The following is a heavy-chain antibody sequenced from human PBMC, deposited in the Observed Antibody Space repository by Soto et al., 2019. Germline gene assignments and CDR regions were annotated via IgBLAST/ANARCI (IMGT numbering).Heavy chain of an antibody. J-gene: IGHJ6*02. CDR1: GFTFSSYS. CDR2: ISSSSSTI. CDR3: ARVDGLGHIVVVTAYGMDV. Sequence: EVQLVESGGGLVQPGGSLRLSCAASGFTFSSYSMNWVRQAPGKGLEWVSYISSSSSTIYYADSVKGRFTISRDNAKNSLYLQMNSLRDEDTAVYYCARVDGLGHIVVVTAYGMDVWGQGTTVTVSS. V-gene: IGHV3-48*02. D-gene: IGHD2-21*02.